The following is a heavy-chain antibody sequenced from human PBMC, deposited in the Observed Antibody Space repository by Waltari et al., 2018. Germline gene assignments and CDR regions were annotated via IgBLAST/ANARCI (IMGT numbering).Heavy chain of an antibody. CDR2: ISYSGSTI. V-gene: IGHV3-48*03. D-gene: IGHD2-15*01. J-gene: IGHJ4*02. CDR3: ARGWNSGGTYSRDY. CDR1: GFTFSSYE. Sequence: EVQLVESGGGLVQPGGSLRLSCAASGFTFSSYEMNWVRQAPGKGLEWVSYISYSGSTIYYADSVKGRFTISGDNAKNSLYLQMNSLRAEDTAVYYCARGWNSGGTYSRDYWGQGTLVTVSS.